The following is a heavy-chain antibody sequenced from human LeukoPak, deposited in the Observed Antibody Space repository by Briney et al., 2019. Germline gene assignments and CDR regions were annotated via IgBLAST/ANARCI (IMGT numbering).Heavy chain of an antibody. V-gene: IGHV4-34*01. CDR1: GGSISSGGYS. D-gene: IGHD3-22*01. CDR2: INHSGST. CDR3: ARALLYYYDSSGSWFDP. J-gene: IGHJ5*02. Sequence: PSETLSLTCAVSGGSISSGGYSWSWIRQPPGKGLEWIGEINHSGSTNYNPSLKSRVTISVDTSKNQFSLKLSSVTAADTAVYYCARALLYYYDSSGSWFDPWGQGTLVTVSS.